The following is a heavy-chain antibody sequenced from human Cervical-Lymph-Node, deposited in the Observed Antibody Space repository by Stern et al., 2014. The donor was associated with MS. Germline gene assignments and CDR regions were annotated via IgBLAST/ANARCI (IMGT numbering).Heavy chain of an antibody. V-gene: IGHV5-10-1*01. J-gene: IGHJ6*02. Sequence: VQLVQSGAEVKKPGESLRISCQGSGYSFTKYWINWVRRMPGKGLEWMGRIDPSDSFTNYSPVFQGHVNISTDTSSATAYLHWSNLKASDTAIYFCARAAVNTFFSLDVWGQGTTVAVSS. CDR3: ARAAVNTFFSLDV. CDR1: GYSFTKYW. D-gene: IGHD4-17*01. CDR2: IDPSDSFT.